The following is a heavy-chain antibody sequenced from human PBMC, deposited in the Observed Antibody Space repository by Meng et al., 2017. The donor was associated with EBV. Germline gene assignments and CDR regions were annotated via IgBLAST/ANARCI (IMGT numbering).Heavy chain of an antibody. Sequence: QVQLGQSGAEVKKPGASVKVSGKPSGYHFPDYYIPWVRRAPGQGLEWMGRINPKSGDTHYAQKFQARVTMTGDTSISTAYMELSGLRSDDTAMYYCARDEDISAAGKLFGDYWGQGTLVTVSS. D-gene: IGHD6-25*01. V-gene: IGHV1-2*06. J-gene: IGHJ4*02. CDR1: GYHFPDYY. CDR3: ARDEDISAAGKLFGDY. CDR2: INPKSGDT.